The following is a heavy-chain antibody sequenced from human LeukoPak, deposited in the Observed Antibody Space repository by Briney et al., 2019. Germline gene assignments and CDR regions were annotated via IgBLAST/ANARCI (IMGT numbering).Heavy chain of an antibody. V-gene: IGHV3-23*01. Sequence: GGSLRLSCVASGFTFGDNAMGWVRQAPGKGLEWVSAITNSGDTTYYVGSVKGRFTISRDSSKNALYLQMNSLRVEDTAIYYCGKEGVTPQFDYRGQGTLVTVSS. D-gene: IGHD3-10*01. J-gene: IGHJ4*02. CDR3: GKEGVTPQFDY. CDR1: GFTFGDNA. CDR2: ITNSGDTT.